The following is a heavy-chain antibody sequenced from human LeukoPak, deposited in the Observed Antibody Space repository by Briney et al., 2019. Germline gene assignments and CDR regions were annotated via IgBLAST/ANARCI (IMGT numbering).Heavy chain of an antibody. J-gene: IGHJ5*02. CDR2: IYYSGST. CDR1: GGSISSYY. V-gene: IGHV4-59*01. D-gene: IGHD2-15*01. CDR3: AGAADAYCSGGSCYSSAWFDP. Sequence: SETLSLTCTVSGGSISSYYWSWIRQPPGKGLEWIRYIYYSGSTNYNPSLKSRVTISVDTSKNQFSLKLSSVTAADTAVYYCAGAADAYCSGGSCYSSAWFDPWGQGTLVTVSS.